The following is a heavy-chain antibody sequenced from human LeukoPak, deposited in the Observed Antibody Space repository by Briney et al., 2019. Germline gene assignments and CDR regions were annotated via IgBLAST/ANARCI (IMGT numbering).Heavy chain of an antibody. J-gene: IGHJ4*02. CDR2: MNPNSGNT. Sequence: VKVSCKASGYTFTSYDINWVRQATGQGLEWMGWMNPNSGNTGYAQKFQGRVTMTRNTSISTAYMELSSLRSEDTAVYYCATLDGGRRDELSPTFDYWGQGTLVTVSS. CDR3: ATLDGGRRDELSPTFDY. V-gene: IGHV1-8*01. D-gene: IGHD2-15*01. CDR1: GYTFTSYD.